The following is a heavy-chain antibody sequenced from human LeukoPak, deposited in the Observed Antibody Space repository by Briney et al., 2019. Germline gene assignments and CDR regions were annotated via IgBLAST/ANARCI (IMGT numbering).Heavy chain of an antibody. V-gene: IGHV4-59*01. D-gene: IGHD5-24*01. CDR3: ASADDGVYFDY. Sequence: SETLSLTCTVSGGSTSSYYWSWIRQPPGKGLEWIGYIYYSGSTNYNPSLKSRVTISVDTSKNQFSLKLSSVTAADTAVYYCASADDGVYFDYWGQGTLVTVSS. J-gene: IGHJ4*02. CDR1: GGSTSSYY. CDR2: IYYSGST.